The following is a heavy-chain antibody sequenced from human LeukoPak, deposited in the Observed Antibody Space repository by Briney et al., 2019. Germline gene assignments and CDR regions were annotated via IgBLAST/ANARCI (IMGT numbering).Heavy chain of an antibody. CDR1: GGSISSNY. J-gene: IGHJ6*02. D-gene: IGHD2-15*01. V-gene: IGHV4-59*08. CDR2: VSYRGST. CDR3: ARRSGRNYYGMDV. Sequence: PSETLSLTCTVSGGSISSNYWSWIRQPPGKGLEWIGYVSYRGSTNYNPSLKSRVTISVDTSKNQSSLKLSSVTAADTAVYYCARRSGRNYYGMDVWGQGTTVTVSS.